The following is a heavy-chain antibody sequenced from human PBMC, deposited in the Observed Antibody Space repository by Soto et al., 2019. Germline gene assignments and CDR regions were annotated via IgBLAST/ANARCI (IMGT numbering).Heavy chain of an antibody. CDR1: GFTFNRFA. Sequence: EVQLLESGGGLVQPGGSLRLSCAASGFTFNRFAMTWVRQAPGKGLEWVSTIGASGDNTFYADSVKGRFTISRDNSGDTRFLQMNRLRAEDTALYYCAKLGYCSGGTCYLDYYNGLDVWGQGTTVTVSS. CDR2: IGASGDNT. CDR3: AKLGYCSGGTCYLDYYNGLDV. D-gene: IGHD2-15*01. V-gene: IGHV3-23*01. J-gene: IGHJ6*02.